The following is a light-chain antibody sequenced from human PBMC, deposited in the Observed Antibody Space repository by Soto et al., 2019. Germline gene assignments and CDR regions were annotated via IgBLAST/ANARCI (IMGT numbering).Light chain of an antibody. V-gene: IGKV4-1*01. CDR3: QQYYSTLMT. Sequence: DIALTQSPDSLALSLGERATMNCKSSQSVLYSSYNKSYLAWYQVKPGRPPKLLFSWASTRESGVPDRFSGSGSGTDFTLTISSLHAEDVAVYYCQQYYSTLMTFGQGTRLEIK. J-gene: IGKJ5*01. CDR2: WAS. CDR1: QSVLYSSYNKSY.